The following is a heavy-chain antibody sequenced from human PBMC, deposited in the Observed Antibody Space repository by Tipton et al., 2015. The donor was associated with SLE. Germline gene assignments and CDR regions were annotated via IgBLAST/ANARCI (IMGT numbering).Heavy chain of an antibody. J-gene: IGHJ5*02. V-gene: IGHV4-59*11. CDR3: ARRAWSDSWFDA. D-gene: IGHD2-15*01. CDR2: VSHRWSS. CDR1: GVSLISHY. Sequence: TLSLTCTVSGVSLISHYWSWIRQPPGKGLEWLGYVSHRWSSSNNPSLKSRVTISADTSTNQFSLKLSSVTAADTAVYYCARRAWSDSWFDAWGLGSLVTVSS.